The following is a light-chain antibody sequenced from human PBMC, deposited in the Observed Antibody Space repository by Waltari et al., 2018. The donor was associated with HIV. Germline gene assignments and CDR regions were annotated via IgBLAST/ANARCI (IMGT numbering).Light chain of an antibody. Sequence: QSALTQPPSVSGSPGQSVTISCTGTSSDVGNYNRVSWYQQPPGSAPKLMIYEVSNRPSGVPRRFSGSKSGNTASLTISGIQAEDEADYYCSSYTSSNTFVVFGGGTKLTVL. CDR3: SSYTSSNTFVV. CDR2: EVS. V-gene: IGLV2-18*02. CDR1: SSDVGNYNR. J-gene: IGLJ2*01.